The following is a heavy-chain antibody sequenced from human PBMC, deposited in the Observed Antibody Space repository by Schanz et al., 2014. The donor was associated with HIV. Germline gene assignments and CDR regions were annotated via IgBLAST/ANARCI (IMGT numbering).Heavy chain of an antibody. CDR1: GFTFDDYA. J-gene: IGHJ4*02. CDR3: AKGVSVAGSSYYFDY. CDR2: ISWSSGNI. V-gene: IGHV3-9*01. D-gene: IGHD6-19*01. Sequence: VQLVESGGGVVQPGRSLRLSCAASGFTFDDYAMHWVRQAPGKGLEWVSGISWSSGNIGYADSVKGRFTISRDNAKNSLYLQMSSLRREDTAFYYCAKGVSVAGSSYYFDYWGQGALVTVSS.